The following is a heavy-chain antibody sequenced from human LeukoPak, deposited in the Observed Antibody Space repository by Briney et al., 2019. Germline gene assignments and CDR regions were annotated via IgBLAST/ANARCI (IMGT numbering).Heavy chain of an antibody. CDR2: INPNSGGT. V-gene: IGHV1-2*02. J-gene: IGHJ4*02. D-gene: IGHD3-22*01. CDR3: ARGALMDYYDSSGYNYFDY. Sequence: ASVKVSCKASGYTFTGYYMHWVRQAPGQWLEWMGWINPNSGGTNYAQKFQGRVTMTRDTSISTAYMELSRLRSDDTAVYYCARGALMDYYDSSGYNYFDYWGQGTLVTVSS. CDR1: GYTFTGYY.